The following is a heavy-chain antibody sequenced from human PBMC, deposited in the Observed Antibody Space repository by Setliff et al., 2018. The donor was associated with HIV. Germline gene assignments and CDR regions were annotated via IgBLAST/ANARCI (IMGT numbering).Heavy chain of an antibody. CDR3: ARGRVFCDGDSCYHFDY. J-gene: IGHJ4*02. V-gene: IGHV4-31*01. CDR1: GDSITSGNFF. CDR2: IYFSGSA. Sequence: SETLSLTCTASGDSITSGNFFWSWIRQSPGKGLECICYIYFSGSATHNPTLKSPVSISVDTSKNQFYLTITSVTAADTAVYYCARGRVFCDGDSCYHFDYWGRGILVTVSS. D-gene: IGHD2-21*02.